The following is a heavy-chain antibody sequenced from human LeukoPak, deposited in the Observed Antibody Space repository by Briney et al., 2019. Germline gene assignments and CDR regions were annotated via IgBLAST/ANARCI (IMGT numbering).Heavy chain of an antibody. CDR2: IHSSGST. J-gene: IGHJ2*01. Sequence: SETLSLSCTVSDGSISNSYWNWVRQPPGKGLEWLGYIHSSGSTNYNPSLKSRVTISVDTSKNQFSLKLSSVTAADTAVYYCARRSHGITIFGHEYFDLWGRGTLVTVSS. CDR1: DGSISNSY. V-gene: IGHV4-4*09. D-gene: IGHD3-3*01. CDR3: ARRSHGITIFGHEYFDL.